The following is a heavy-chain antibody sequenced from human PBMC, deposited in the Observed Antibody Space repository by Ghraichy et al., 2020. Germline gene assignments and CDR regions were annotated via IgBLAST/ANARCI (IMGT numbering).Heavy chain of an antibody. Sequence: GGSLRLSCAASGFTFSSYGMHWVHQAPGKGLEWVAFIRYDGSNKYYADSVKGRFTISRDNSKNTLYLQMNSLRAEDTAVYYCAKDWWGGYYSTSSEYYFDYWGQGTLVTVSS. J-gene: IGHJ4*02. CDR3: AKDWWGGYYSTSSEYYFDY. V-gene: IGHV3-30*02. CDR1: GFTFSSYG. CDR2: IRYDGSNK. D-gene: IGHD3-10*01.